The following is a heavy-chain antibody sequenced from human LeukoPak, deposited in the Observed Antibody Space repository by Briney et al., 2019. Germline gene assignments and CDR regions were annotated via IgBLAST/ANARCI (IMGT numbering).Heavy chain of an antibody. Sequence: SETLSLTCTVSGGSISSGDYYWSWIRLPPGKGLEWIGYIYYSGSTYYNPSLKSRVTISVDTSKNQFSLKLSSVTAADTAVYYCARARRYDYVWGSYRQDAFDIWGQGTMVTVSS. CDR3: ARARRYDYVWGSYRQDAFDI. V-gene: IGHV4-30-4*08. J-gene: IGHJ3*02. D-gene: IGHD3-16*02. CDR1: GGSISSGDYY. CDR2: IYYSGST.